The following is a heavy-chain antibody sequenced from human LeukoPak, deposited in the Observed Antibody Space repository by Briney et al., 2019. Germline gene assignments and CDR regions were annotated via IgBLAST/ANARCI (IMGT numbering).Heavy chain of an antibody. CDR3: ARGQGSYFDY. CDR2: IYYSGSS. CDR1: GGSISYHY. V-gene: IGHV4-59*11. D-gene: IGHD3-10*01. Sequence: SETLSLTCTVSGGSISYHYWSWIRQSPGKGLEWIGSIYYSGSSNYNPSLKSRVTISVDTSKNQFSLKLSSVTAADTAVYYCARGQGSYFDYWGQGTLVTVSS. J-gene: IGHJ4*02.